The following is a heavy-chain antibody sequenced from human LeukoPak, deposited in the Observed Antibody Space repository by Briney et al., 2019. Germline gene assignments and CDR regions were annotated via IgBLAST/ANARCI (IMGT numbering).Heavy chain of an antibody. CDR3: ARNGYDSSGVGSYYYYGMDV. Sequence: ASVKVSCKASGYTFTSYGISWVRQAPGQGLEWMGWISAYNGNTNYAQKLQGRVTMTTDTSTSTAYMELRSLRSDDTAVYYCARNGYDSSGVGSYYYYGMDVWAKGPRSPSP. CDR2: ISAYNGNT. J-gene: IGHJ6*02. CDR1: GYTFTSYG. D-gene: IGHD3-22*01. V-gene: IGHV1-18*01.